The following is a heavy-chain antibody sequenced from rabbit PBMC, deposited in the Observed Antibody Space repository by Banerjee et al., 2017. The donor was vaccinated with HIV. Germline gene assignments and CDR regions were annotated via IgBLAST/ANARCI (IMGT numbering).Heavy chain of an antibody. Sequence: QSLEESGGDLVKPGASLTLTCTASGFSFSSSYYMCWVRQAPGKGLEWIACIYTSSGSTWYASWAKGRFTISKTSSTTVTLQMTSLTAADTATYFCASYYSDGYAGDAYATGGYYFNLWGPGTLVTVS. D-gene: IGHD6-1*01. V-gene: IGHV1S40*01. CDR1: GFSFSSSYY. J-gene: IGHJ4*01. CDR2: IYTSSGST. CDR3: ASYYSDGYAGDAYATGGYYFNL.